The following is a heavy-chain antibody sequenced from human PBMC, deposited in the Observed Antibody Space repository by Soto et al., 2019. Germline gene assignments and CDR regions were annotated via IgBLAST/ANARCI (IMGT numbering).Heavy chain of an antibody. D-gene: IGHD5-12*01. CDR2: ISAYNGNT. Sequence: QVQLVQSGAEVMKPGASVKVSCKASDYTFTSYGVSWVRQAPGQGLEWMGWISAYNGNTNNAQKLQGRVTMTTDTTTSTAYMELRRPGSDDTALYYCAGDGGGYSDYWGQGTLVTVSS. J-gene: IGHJ4*02. CDR1: DYTFTSYG. V-gene: IGHV1-18*01. CDR3: AGDGGGYSDY.